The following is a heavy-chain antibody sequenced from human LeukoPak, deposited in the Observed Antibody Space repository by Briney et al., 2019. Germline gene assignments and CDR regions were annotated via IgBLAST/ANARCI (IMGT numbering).Heavy chain of an antibody. CDR1: GGSFSGYY. CDR2: INHSGST. V-gene: IGHV4-34*01. J-gene: IGHJ4*02. Sequence: SETLSLTCAVYGGSFSGYYWSWIRQPPGKGLEWIGEINHSGSTNYNPSLKSRVTISVDTSKNQFSLKLSSVTAADTAVYYCARGGRYYDSSGYYSRHDYWGQGTLVTVSS. D-gene: IGHD3-22*01. CDR3: ARGGRYYDSSGYYSRHDY.